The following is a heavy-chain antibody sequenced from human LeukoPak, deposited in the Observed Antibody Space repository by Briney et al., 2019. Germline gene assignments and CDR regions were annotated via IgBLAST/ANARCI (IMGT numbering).Heavy chain of an antibody. D-gene: IGHD3-22*01. J-gene: IGHJ1*01. CDR1: GYTFTSYG. CDR3: AKVPLRREDYYDSSGYGYFQH. CDR2: IIPILGIA. V-gene: IGHV1-69*04. Sequence: SVKVSCKASGYTFTSYGISWVRQAPGQGLEWMGRIIPILGIANYAQKFQGRVTITADKSTSTAYMELSSLRSEDTAVYYCAKVPLRREDYYDSSGYGYFQHWGQGTLVTVSS.